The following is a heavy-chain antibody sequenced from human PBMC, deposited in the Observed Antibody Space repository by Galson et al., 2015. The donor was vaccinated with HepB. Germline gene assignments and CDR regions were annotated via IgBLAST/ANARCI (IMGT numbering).Heavy chain of an antibody. CDR1: GYSFARYW. J-gene: IGHJ4*02. Sequence: QSGAEVKKPGESLTISCTGSGYSFARYWIGWVRQMPGKGLEWMGIIDPGDSETRYSPSFQGQATISVDKSINTAYLQWSTLKASDTAMYYCARLSGCSGGTCYEFDYWGQGTLVTVSS. CDR2: IDPGDSET. D-gene: IGHD2-15*01. CDR3: ARLSGCSGGTCYEFDY. V-gene: IGHV5-51*03.